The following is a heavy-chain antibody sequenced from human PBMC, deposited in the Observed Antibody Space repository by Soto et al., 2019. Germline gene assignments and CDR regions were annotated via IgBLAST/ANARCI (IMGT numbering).Heavy chain of an antibody. CDR3: ARGGSGWYKDVRSDY. J-gene: IGHJ4*02. V-gene: IGHV3-30-3*01. CDR2: ISYDGSNK. CDR1: GFTFSSYA. Sequence: QVQLVESGGGVVQPGRSLRLSCAASGFTFSSYAMHWVRQAPGKGLEWVAVISYDGSNKYEANSVKGRFTISRDNSKNTLYLQMNSLRAEDTAVYYCARGGSGWYKDVRSDYWGQGTLFTVSS. D-gene: IGHD6-19*01.